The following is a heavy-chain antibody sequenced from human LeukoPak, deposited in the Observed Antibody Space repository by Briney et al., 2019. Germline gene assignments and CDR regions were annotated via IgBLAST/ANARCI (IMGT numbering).Heavy chain of an antibody. CDR3: ARVYNYGFDY. D-gene: IGHD5-18*01. V-gene: IGHV3-53*01. CDR2: IYTGGNT. Sequence: GGSLRLSCAAPEFIVSSSHISWVRQAPGKGLEWVSVIYTGGNTYYADSVKDRFTVSRDNSKNTLYLQMNSLRAEDTAVYYCARVYNYGFDYWGPGTLVTVSS. J-gene: IGHJ4*02. CDR1: EFIVSSSH.